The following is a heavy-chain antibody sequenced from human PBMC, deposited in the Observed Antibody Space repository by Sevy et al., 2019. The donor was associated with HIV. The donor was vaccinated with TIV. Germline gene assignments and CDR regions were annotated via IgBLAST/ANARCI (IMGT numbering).Heavy chain of an antibody. CDR2: ISSSSSYI. CDR1: GFTFSSYS. Sequence: GGSLRLSCAASGFTFSSYSMNWVRQAPGKGLEWVSSISSSSSYIYYADSVKGRFTISRDNAKNSLYLQMNSLRVEDTAGYYCARGRYCSGGSCYSIRTFDYWGQGTLVTVSS. J-gene: IGHJ4*02. CDR3: ARGRYCSGGSCYSIRTFDY. V-gene: IGHV3-21*01. D-gene: IGHD2-15*01.